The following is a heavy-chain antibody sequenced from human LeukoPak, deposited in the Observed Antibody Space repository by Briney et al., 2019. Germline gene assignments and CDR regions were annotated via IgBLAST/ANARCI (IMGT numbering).Heavy chain of an antibody. V-gene: IGHV1-18*01. Sequence: ASVKVSCKASGYRYTSYGITWVRQAPGQGLEWMGWISAYNGKTDYAQKLQGRVTMTTDTSTSTAYMELRSLRSDDTAIYYCARDLYYYGSGSYYDVFDVWGQGTMVTVSS. D-gene: IGHD3-10*01. J-gene: IGHJ3*01. CDR2: ISAYNGKT. CDR1: GYRYTSYG. CDR3: ARDLYYYGSGSYYDVFDV.